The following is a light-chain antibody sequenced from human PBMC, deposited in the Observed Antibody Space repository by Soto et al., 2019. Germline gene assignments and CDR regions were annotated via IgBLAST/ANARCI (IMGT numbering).Light chain of an antibody. J-gene: IGLJ2*01. V-gene: IGLV2-14*03. Sequence: QSALTQPASVSGSPGQSITISCTGTSSDVGGYYYVSWYQHHPGKAPKLMIYDISNRPSGVSNRFSGSKSGNTASLTISGLQDEDDADYYCCSFSTSTSLVIFGGGTKLTVL. CDR3: CSFSTSTSLVI. CDR2: DIS. CDR1: SSDVGGYYY.